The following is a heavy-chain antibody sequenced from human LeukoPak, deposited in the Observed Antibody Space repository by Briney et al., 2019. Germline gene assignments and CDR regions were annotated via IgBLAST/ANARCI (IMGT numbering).Heavy chain of an antibody. CDR3: ARASGRGLYYFDY. CDR1: GFTFNTYA. V-gene: IGHV3-64*01. D-gene: IGHD2-15*01. J-gene: IGHJ4*02. Sequence: PGGSLRLSCAASGFTFNTYAMHWVRQAPGKGLEFVSSISSSGGNTYYANSVKGRFTISRGDSKNTLYLQMGSLRPEDMAVYYCARASGRGLYYFDYWGQGTLVTVSS. CDR2: ISSSGGNT.